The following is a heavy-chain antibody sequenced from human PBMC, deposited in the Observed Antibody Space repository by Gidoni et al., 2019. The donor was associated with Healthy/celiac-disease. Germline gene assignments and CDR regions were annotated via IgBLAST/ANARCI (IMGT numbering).Heavy chain of an antibody. V-gene: IGHV4-34*01. J-gene: IGHJ4*02. D-gene: IGHD1-26*01. CDR3: ARWSSGSLVY. CDR2: INHSGST. Sequence: QVQLQQWGAGLLKPSETLSLTCAVYGGSFSGYYWSWIRQPPGKGLEWIGEINHSGSTNYNPSLKSRVTISVDTSKNQFSLKLSSVTAADTAVYYCARWSSGSLVYWGQGTLVTVSS. CDR1: GGSFSGYY.